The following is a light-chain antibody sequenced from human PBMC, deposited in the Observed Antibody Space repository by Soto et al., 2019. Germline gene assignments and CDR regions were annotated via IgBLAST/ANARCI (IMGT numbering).Light chain of an antibody. Sequence: EIVMTQSPATLSVSPGERATLSCRASQSVSSNLAWYQQKPGQAPRLLIYGASTRATGIPARFSGSGSGTEFTLTISSLQSEDFAVYYCQQDNNWPSFGQGTKVKIK. CDR1: QSVSSN. V-gene: IGKV3-15*01. CDR3: QQDNNWPS. CDR2: GAS. J-gene: IGKJ1*01.